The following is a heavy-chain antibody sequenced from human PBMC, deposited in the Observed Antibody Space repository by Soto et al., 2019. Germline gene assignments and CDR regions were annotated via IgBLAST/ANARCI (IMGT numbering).Heavy chain of an antibody. CDR3: ARQVVSISCCPFDP. CDR2: ISSSGSTI. V-gene: IGHV3-11*01. CDR1: GFTFSDYH. J-gene: IGHJ5*02. D-gene: IGHD2-2*01. Sequence: QVQLVESGGGLVKPGGSLRLSCAVSGFTFSDYHMSWIRQAPGKGLEWVSYISSSGSTIYYADSVKGRFTISRDNAKNSLYLQMNSLRAEDTAVYYCARQVVSISCCPFDPWGQGTLVTVSS.